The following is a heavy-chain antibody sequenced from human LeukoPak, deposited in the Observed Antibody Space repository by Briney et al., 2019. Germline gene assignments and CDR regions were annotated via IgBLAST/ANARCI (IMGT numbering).Heavy chain of an antibody. J-gene: IGHJ3*02. Sequence: ASVKVSCKASGYTFTAYYIHWVRQAPGQGLEWMGWINPNNGYTSLPQRFQGRVTMTRDTSIITAYMELSSQTSDDTGMYYCARGPTLGLDIWGQGTMVTVST. CDR2: INPNNGYT. CDR3: ARGPTLGLDI. CDR1: GYTFTAYY. V-gene: IGHV1-2*02.